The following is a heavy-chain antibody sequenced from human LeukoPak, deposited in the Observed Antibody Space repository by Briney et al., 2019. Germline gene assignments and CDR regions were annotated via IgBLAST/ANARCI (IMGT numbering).Heavy chain of an antibody. Sequence: SETLSLTCTVSGGSMNDYYWSWIRQPPGKGLEWIGYMYYSGSTNYNPSLKSRVSISIDTSKNQFSLKLSSVTAADTAVYYCARDRYCIGGICHSGRFDPWGRGTLVTVSS. CDR3: ARDRYCIGGICHSGRFDP. CDR2: MYYSGST. D-gene: IGHD2-15*01. CDR1: GGSMNDYY. J-gene: IGHJ5*02. V-gene: IGHV4-59*01.